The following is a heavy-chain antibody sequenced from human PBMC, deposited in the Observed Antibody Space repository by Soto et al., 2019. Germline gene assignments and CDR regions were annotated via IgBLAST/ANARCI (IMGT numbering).Heavy chain of an antibody. CDR2: IWYDGSNK. V-gene: IGHV3-33*01. D-gene: IGHD2-15*01. CDR3: PRDGCSGGRSRSGINWSAP. J-gene: IGHJ5*02. Sequence: GSLRLSCAEPGFTFSSYGMHWVRQAPGKGLAWVAVIWYDGSNKYYADSVKGRFTISRDNSKNTLYLQMNSLRSEDTAVYSCPRDGCSGGRSRSGINWSAPWAQGTLVTVSS. CDR1: GFTFSSYG.